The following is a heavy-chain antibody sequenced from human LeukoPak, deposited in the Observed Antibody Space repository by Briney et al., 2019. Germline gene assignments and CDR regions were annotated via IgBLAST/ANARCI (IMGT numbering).Heavy chain of an antibody. CDR1: GYTLTELS. V-gene: IGHV1-24*01. D-gene: IGHD6-19*01. CDR3: ATDQGSGWPYYYYYGMDV. CDR2: FDPEDGET. Sequence: ASVKVSCKVSGYTLTELSMHWVRQAPGKGLEWMGGFDPEDGETIYAQKFQGRVTMTEDTSTDTAYMGLSSLRSEDTAVYYCATDQGSGWPYYYYYGMDVWGQGTTVTVSS. J-gene: IGHJ6*02.